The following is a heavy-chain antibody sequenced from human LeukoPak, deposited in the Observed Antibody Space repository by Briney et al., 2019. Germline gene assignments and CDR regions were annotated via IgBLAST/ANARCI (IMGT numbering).Heavy chain of an antibody. CDR1: GGSISTYH. Sequence: PSETLSLTCTVSGGSISTYHWSWIRQVPGKGLQWNGSINTNGSTNYNPSLKSRVTISIDSSKNQFSLKLTSVTAADTAVYYCARTVWTYDSARPLWFDPWGQGTLVTVSS. D-gene: IGHD1-1*01. CDR2: INTNGST. CDR3: ARTVWTYDSARPLWFDP. J-gene: IGHJ5*02. V-gene: IGHV4-4*09.